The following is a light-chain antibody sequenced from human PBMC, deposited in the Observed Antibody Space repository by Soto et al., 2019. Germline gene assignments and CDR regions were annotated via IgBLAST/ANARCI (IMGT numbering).Light chain of an antibody. J-gene: IGLJ2*01. Sequence: QTVVTQPPSVSGAPGQRVTISCTGSSSNIGAGYDVHWYQQLPGTAPKLLIYGNSNRPSGVPDRFSGSKSGTSASLAITGXXXXXXXXXYCQSYDSSLSGSVFGGGTKLTVL. CDR3: QSYDSSLSGSV. CDR2: GNS. CDR1: SSNIGAGYD. V-gene: IGLV1-40*01.